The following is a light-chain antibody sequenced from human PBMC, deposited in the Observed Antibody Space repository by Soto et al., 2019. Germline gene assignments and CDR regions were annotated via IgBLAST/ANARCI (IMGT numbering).Light chain of an antibody. J-gene: IGLJ1*01. Sequence: QSVLSQPRSVSGYPGQSVTISCTGTDNDVDAYNYVSWYQQHPGRPPKLMIYDVTKWPSGVPERFSGSKSGNTASLIISGLQAEDEADYFCCSYAGGNIYLFGTGTKVTVL. CDR2: DVT. CDR1: DNDVDAYNY. V-gene: IGLV2-11*01. CDR3: CSYAGGNIYL.